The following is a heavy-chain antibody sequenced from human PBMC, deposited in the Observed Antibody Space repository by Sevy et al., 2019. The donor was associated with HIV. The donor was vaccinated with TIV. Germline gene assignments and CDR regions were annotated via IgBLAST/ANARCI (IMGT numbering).Heavy chain of an antibody. J-gene: IGHJ5*02. CDR2: ISSSSYI. V-gene: IGHV3-21*01. CDR3: AAGTVVTPYWFDP. CDR1: GFTFSSYS. D-gene: IGHD2-21*02. Sequence: GGSLRLSCAASGFTFSSYSMNWVRQAPGKGLERVSSISSSSYIYYADSVKGRFTISRDNAQNSLYLQMNSLRAEDTAVYYCAAGTVVTPYWFDPWGQGTLVTVSS.